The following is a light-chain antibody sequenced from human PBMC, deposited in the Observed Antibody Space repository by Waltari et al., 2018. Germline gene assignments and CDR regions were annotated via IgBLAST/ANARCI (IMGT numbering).Light chain of an antibody. J-gene: IGKJ2*01. CDR1: QTISGW. CDR3: QQYNIYSPYT. CDR2: QAS. Sequence: DIQLTQSTSNLSASVGDRVTVTCGASQTISGWLAWYQQQPGKAPILLIFQASNLESGVPSRFSGSGSGTDFTLTISSLQPDDFATYYCQQYNIYSPYTFGQGTRLEI. V-gene: IGKV1-5*03.